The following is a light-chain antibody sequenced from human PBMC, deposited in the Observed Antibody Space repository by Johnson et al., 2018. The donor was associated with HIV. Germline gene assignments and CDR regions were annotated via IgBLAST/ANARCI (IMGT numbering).Light chain of an antibody. CDR1: YSNIGNNY. Sequence: QSVLTQPPSVSAAPGQKVTISCSGSYSNIGNNYVAWYQQLPGTAPKLLIYENNKRPSGIPDRFSGSKSGPSATLGITGLQTGDEADYYCGTWDNSLSTGGVFGTGTKVTVL. CDR2: ENN. V-gene: IGLV1-51*02. J-gene: IGLJ1*01. CDR3: GTWDNSLSTGGV.